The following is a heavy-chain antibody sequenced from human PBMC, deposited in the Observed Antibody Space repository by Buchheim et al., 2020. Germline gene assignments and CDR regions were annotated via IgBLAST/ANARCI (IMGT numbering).Heavy chain of an antibody. J-gene: IGHJ5*02. CDR2: IYYSGST. CDR3: ARDPTGEFDP. V-gene: IGHV4-30-4*07. D-gene: IGHD4-17*01. CDR1: GGSISSGGYS. Sequence: QVQLQESGPGLVKPPQTLSLTCAVSGGSISSGGYSWSWIRQPPGKGLERIGYIYYSGSTYYNPSLKIRVTISVDTSKNQFSLKLSSVTAADTAVYYCARDPTGEFDPWGQGTL.